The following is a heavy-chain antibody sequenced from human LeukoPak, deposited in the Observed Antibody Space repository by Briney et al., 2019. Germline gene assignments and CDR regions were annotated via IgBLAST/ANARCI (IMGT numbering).Heavy chain of an antibody. CDR1: GFTFSNYA. D-gene: IGHD5-18*01. Sequence: PGGSLRLSCAASGFTFSNYAMSWVRQAPGKGLEWVSGISASGDTTYDADSVKGRFTISRDNAKNSLYLQMNSLRAEDTAVYYCARAKRYSYVDYWGQGTLVTVSS. J-gene: IGHJ4*02. CDR3: ARAKRYSYVDY. CDR2: ISASGDTT. V-gene: IGHV3-23*01.